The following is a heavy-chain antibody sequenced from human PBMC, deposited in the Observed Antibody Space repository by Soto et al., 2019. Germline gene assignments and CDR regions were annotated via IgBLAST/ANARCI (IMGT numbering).Heavy chain of an antibody. CDR2: ISSSSSTI. Sequence: GGSLRLSCGASGFTFSSYSMNWVRQAPGKGLEWVSYISSSSSTIYYADSVKGRFTISRDNAKNSLYLQMNSLRDEDTAVYYCAREGGGDLLYYYYGMDVWGQGTTVTV. J-gene: IGHJ6*02. V-gene: IGHV3-48*02. CDR1: GFTFSSYS. D-gene: IGHD2-21*02. CDR3: AREGGGDLLYYYYGMDV.